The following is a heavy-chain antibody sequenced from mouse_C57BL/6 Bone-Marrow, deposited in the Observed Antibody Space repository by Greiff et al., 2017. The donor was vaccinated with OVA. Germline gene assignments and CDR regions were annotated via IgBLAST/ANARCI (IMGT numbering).Heavy chain of an antibody. D-gene: IGHD2-4*01. Sequence: VQLQQSGAELARPGASVKLSCKASGYTFTSYGISWVKQRTGQGLEWIGEIYPRSGNTYYNEKFKGKATLTADKSSSTAYMELRSLTSEDSAVYFCARSDDYDYDRRFAYGGQGTLVTVSA. CDR1: GYTFTSYG. CDR2: IYPRSGNT. J-gene: IGHJ3*01. V-gene: IGHV1-81*01. CDR3: ARSDDYDYDRRFAY.